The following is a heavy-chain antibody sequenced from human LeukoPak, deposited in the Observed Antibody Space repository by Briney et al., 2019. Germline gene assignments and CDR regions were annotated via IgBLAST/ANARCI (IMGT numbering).Heavy chain of an antibody. Sequence: GGSLRLSCTASGFTFNNYGMYWVRQAPRKGLEWVAGIFGSGGSAHYADSVKGRFTISRDNSKNTLYLQMNSLRAEDTAVYYCAKSKDSSGYNSFDYWGQGTLVTVSS. CDR3: AKSKDSSGYNSFDY. CDR2: IFGSGGSA. CDR1: GFTFNNYG. J-gene: IGHJ4*02. D-gene: IGHD3-22*01. V-gene: IGHV3-23*01.